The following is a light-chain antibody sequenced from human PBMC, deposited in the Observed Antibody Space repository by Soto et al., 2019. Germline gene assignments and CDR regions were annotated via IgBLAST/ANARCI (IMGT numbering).Light chain of an antibody. CDR3: SSYTSSSTLLYV. CDR2: DVS. Sequence: QSALTQPASVSGSPGQPITISCTGTSSDVGGYNYVSWYQQHPGKAPKLMIYDVSNRPLGVSNRFSGSKSGNTASLTISGLQAEDEADYYCSSYTSSSTLLYVFGTGTKVTVL. V-gene: IGLV2-14*01. CDR1: SSDVGGYNY. J-gene: IGLJ1*01.